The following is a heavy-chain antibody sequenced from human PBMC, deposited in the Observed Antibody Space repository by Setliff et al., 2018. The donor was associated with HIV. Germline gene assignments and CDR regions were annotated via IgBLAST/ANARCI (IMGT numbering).Heavy chain of an antibody. V-gene: IGHV1-3*01. CDR3: AREEYHDFWSGFSN. CDR1: GYSFTQYA. D-gene: IGHD3-3*01. CDR2: INVGNGNT. Sequence: GASVKVSCKASGYSFTQYAMHWVRQAPGQRLEWMGWINVGNGNTKYSQKFQGSATITRDTSASTAYMEPISLRSEDTAVYYCAREEYHDFWSGFSNWGQGTLVTVSS. J-gene: IGHJ4*02.